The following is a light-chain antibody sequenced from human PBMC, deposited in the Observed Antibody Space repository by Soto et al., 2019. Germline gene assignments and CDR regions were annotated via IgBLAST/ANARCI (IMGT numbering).Light chain of an antibody. J-gene: IGKJ3*01. CDR3: QQRSNWPTTT. V-gene: IGKV3-11*01. CDR1: QSVSSY. Sequence: EIVLTHSPATLSLSPGERATLSCRASQSVSSYLAWYQQKPGQAPRLLIYDASNRATGIPARFSGSGSGTDFTLTISSLEPEDFAVYYCQQRSNWPTTTFGPGTKVDIK. CDR2: DAS.